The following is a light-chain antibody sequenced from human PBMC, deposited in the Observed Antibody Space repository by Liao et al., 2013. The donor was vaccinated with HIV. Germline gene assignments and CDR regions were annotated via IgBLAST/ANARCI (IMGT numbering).Light chain of an antibody. Sequence: YELTQPPSVSVSPGQTASITCSGDKLGDKYVCWYQQKPGQSPLLVIYEDTKRPSGIPERFSGSNSGNTATLTISRVEGGDEADYYCQVWDSSGDHPRVFGGGTKLTVL. CDR3: QVWDSSGDHPRV. J-gene: IGLJ3*02. CDR1: KLGDKY. CDR2: EDT. V-gene: IGLV3-1*01.